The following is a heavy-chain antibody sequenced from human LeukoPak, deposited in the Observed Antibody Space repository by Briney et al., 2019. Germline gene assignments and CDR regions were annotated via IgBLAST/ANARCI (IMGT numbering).Heavy chain of an antibody. D-gene: IGHD1-26*01. CDR3: AKGVVGATGDWFDP. J-gene: IGHJ5*02. CDR2: ISSSSSYI. V-gene: IGHV3-21*01. CDR1: GFTFSSYS. Sequence: GGSLRLSCAASGFTFSSYSMNWVRQAPGKGLEWVSSISSSSSYIYYADSVKGRFTISRDNAKNSLYLQMNSLRAEDTAVYYCAKGVVGATGDWFDPWGQGTLVTVSS.